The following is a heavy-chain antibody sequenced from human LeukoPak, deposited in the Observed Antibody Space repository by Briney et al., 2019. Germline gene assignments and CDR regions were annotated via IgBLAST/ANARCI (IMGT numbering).Heavy chain of an antibody. Sequence: GGSLRLSCAASGFAFRYYAMSWVRQAPGKGLEWVSAISGSGSSTYYADSVKGRFTISRDNSKNTLYLQMNSLRAEDTAVYYCAKTAGIAAAADFDYWGQGTLVTVSS. J-gene: IGHJ4*02. V-gene: IGHV3-23*01. CDR1: GFAFRYYA. CDR2: ISGSGSST. D-gene: IGHD6-13*01. CDR3: AKTAGIAAAADFDY.